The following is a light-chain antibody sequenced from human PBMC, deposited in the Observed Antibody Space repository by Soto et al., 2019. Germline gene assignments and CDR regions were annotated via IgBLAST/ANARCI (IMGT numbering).Light chain of an antibody. J-gene: IGLJ1*01. CDR1: SSDVGGYNY. V-gene: IGLV2-14*03. CDR3: SSYTGSNTLEV. Sequence: QSALTQPASVSGSPGQSITISRTGTSSDVGGYNYVSWYQQHPGKAPKLMIYDVTNRPSGVSNRFSGSKSGNTASLTISGLQAEDEADYYCSSYTGSNTLEVFGTGTKLTVL. CDR2: DVT.